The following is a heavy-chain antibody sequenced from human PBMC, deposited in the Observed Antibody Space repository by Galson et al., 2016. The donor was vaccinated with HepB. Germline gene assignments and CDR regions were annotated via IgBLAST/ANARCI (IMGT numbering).Heavy chain of an antibody. Sequence: TLSLTCTVSGGSISSGSYFWNWIRQHPGKGLEWIGYIHYRGNTYYNPSLKSRVTISTDSSNNQFSLKLRSVTAADTAVYYCAILTEGITWPVGLFDAWGQGTLVTVSS. J-gene: IGHJ4*02. CDR3: AILTEGITWPVGLFDA. D-gene: IGHD2-15*01. CDR2: IHYRGNT. CDR1: GGSISSGSYF. V-gene: IGHV4-31*03.